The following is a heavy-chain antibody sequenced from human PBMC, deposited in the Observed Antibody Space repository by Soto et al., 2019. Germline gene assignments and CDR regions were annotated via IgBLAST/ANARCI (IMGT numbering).Heavy chain of an antibody. CDR1: GYPFTSYA. J-gene: IGHJ6*02. CDR3: ARDGPGYSSGWLRRYYGMDV. CDR2: INASGGST. Sequence: ASVKVSCKASGYPFTSYAMHWVRQAPGQRLEWMGIINASGGSTSYAQKFQGRVTMTRDTSTSTVYMELSSLRSEDTAVYYCARDGPGYSSGWLRRYYGMDVWGQGTTVTVSS. V-gene: IGHV1-46*03. D-gene: IGHD6-19*01.